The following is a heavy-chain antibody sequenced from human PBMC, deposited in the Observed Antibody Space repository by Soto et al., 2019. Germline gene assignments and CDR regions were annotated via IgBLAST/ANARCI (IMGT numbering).Heavy chain of an antibody. V-gene: IGHV3-33*01. D-gene: IGHD3-16*01. CDR2: IWYDGSNK. J-gene: IGHJ5*02. CDR3: ARDLGVNWLDP. CDR1: GFTFSSYG. Sequence: GGSLRLSCAASGFTFSSYGMHWVRQAPGKGLEWVAVIWYDGSNKYYADSVKGRFTISRDNSKNTLYLQMNSLRAEDTAVYYCARDLGVNWLDPWGQGTLVTVSS.